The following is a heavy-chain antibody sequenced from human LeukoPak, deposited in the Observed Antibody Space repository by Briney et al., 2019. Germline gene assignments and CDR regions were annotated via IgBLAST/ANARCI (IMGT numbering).Heavy chain of an antibody. CDR2: VHDDGDTK. D-gene: IGHD3-3*01. CDR1: GFTFSSYY. J-gene: IGHJ4*02. V-gene: IGHV3-30*02. Sequence: GGSLRLSCTTSGFTFSSYYMHRVRQAPGKGLEWVAVVHDDGDTKYYVDSVKGRFTISRDNSKNTLYLQMSTLRDEDTAIYYCATGSGHYYDRWGQGTLVTVSS. CDR3: ATGSGHYYDR.